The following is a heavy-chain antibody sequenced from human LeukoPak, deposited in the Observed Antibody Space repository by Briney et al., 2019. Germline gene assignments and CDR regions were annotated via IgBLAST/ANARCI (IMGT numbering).Heavy chain of an antibody. CDR3: AKDWSCDS. J-gene: IGHJ4*02. Sequence: GSLRLSSAASGFPFSNYAMTWVRPAPGKGLEWVSAISDRGDKIHYADFVKGRFNISRDNSKNTLYLQMSSLTAEDTAIYDCAKDWSCDSWGQGTLVTVSS. D-gene: IGHD3-10*01. V-gene: IGHV3-23*01. CDR1: GFPFSNYA. CDR2: ISDRGDKI.